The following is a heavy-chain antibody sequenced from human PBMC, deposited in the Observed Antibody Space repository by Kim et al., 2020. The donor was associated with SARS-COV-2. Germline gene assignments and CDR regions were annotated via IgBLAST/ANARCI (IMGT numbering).Heavy chain of an antibody. Sequence: ASVKVSCKASGYTFTSYGISWVRQAPGQGLEWMGWISAYNGNTNYAQKLQGRVTMTTDTSTSTAYMELRSLRSDDTAVYYCASSIARPARTWNRPPYYGMDVWGQGTTVTVSS. CDR2: ISAYNGNT. D-gene: IGHD1-1*01. CDR1: GYTFTSYG. V-gene: IGHV1-18*01. J-gene: IGHJ6*02. CDR3: ASSIARPARTWNRPPYYGMDV.